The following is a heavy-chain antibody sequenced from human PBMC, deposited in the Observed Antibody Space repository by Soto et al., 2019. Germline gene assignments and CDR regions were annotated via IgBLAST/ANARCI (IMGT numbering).Heavy chain of an antibody. D-gene: IGHD6-19*01. J-gene: IGHJ6*02. Sequence: SETLSLTCAVYGGSFSGYCWSWIRQPPGKGLEWIGEINHSGSTNYNPSLKSRVTISVDTSKNQFSLKLSSVTAADTAVYYCARNLRGSGWYGPTYYYYGMDVWGQGTTVTVSS. CDR1: GGSFSGYC. V-gene: IGHV4-34*01. CDR2: INHSGST. CDR3: ARNLRGSGWYGPTYYYYGMDV.